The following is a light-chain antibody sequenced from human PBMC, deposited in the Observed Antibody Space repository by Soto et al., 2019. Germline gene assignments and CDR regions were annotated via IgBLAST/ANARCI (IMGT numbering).Light chain of an antibody. CDR1: QGIRSA. Sequence: AIQMTQSPSSLSASVGDRVTITCRASQGIRSALAWYQQKPGRAPKLLISDASNLQGGVPSRFRGSGSGTDFTLTVNSLQPEDFATYYCLQHYNYPRTFGQGTKVDIK. V-gene: IGKV1-6*01. CDR2: DAS. CDR3: LQHYNYPRT. J-gene: IGKJ1*01.